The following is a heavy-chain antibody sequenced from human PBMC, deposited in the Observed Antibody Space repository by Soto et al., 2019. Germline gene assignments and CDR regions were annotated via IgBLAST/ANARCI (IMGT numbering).Heavy chain of an antibody. J-gene: IGHJ5*02. V-gene: IGHV4-61*08. Sequence: QVQLQESGPGLAKPSETLSLTCTVSGGSVSSGDYYWSWIRQPPGKGLEWIGYIYYSGNTNYNPSLKSRVIISVDTSKNLFSLKLTSVTAADTAVYYCARIPVDTSMIYWLDPWGQGTLVTVSS. D-gene: IGHD5-18*01. CDR3: ARIPVDTSMIYWLDP. CDR1: GGSVSSGDYY. CDR2: IYYSGNT.